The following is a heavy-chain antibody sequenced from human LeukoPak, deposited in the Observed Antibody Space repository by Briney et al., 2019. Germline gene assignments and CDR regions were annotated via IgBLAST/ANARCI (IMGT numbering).Heavy chain of an antibody. CDR2: INPNSGGT. D-gene: IGHD5-18*01. CDR3: ARGGGFSYGDRYYYYHMDV. J-gene: IGHJ6*03. V-gene: IGHV1-2*02. Sequence: ASVKVSCKASGYTFTGYYMHWVRQAPGQGLEWMGWINPNSGGTNYAQKFQGRVTMTRDMSISTAYMELNRLRSGDTAVYYCARGGGFSYGDRYYYYHMDVWGKGTTVTISS. CDR1: GYTFTGYY.